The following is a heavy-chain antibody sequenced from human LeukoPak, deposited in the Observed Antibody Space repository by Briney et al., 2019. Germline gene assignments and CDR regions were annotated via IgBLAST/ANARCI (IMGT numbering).Heavy chain of an antibody. V-gene: IGHV1-2*02. CDR1: GYTFTDYY. CDR3: ARNYGRTSRYFDY. Sequence: ASVKVSCKSSGYTFTDYYVHWVRQAPGQGLEWTGWLSPGTGGTNYAQNFQGRVTMTRDTSISTAYLELSNLASDDTALYYCARNYGRTSRYFDYWGQGTLVTVSS. J-gene: IGHJ4*02. D-gene: IGHD4-23*01. CDR2: LSPGTGGT.